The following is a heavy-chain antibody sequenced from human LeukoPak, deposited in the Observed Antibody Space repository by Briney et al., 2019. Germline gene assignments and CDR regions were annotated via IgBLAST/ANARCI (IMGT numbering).Heavy chain of an antibody. D-gene: IGHD3-9*01. Sequence: PGGSLRLSCAASGFTFSDYYMSWIRQAPGKGLEWVSYISSSGSTIYYADSVKGRFPISRDNAKNPLYLQMNSLRAEDTAVYYCARDDTHYYDILTGYYKYWGQGTLVTVSS. CDR1: GFTFSDYY. V-gene: IGHV3-11*04. CDR2: ISSSGSTI. CDR3: ARDDTHYYDILTGYYKY. J-gene: IGHJ4*02.